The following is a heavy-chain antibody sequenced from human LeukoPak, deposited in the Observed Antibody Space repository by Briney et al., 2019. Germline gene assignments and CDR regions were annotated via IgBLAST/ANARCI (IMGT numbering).Heavy chain of an antibody. D-gene: IGHD3-22*01. V-gene: IGHV3-13*01. Sequence: GGSLRLSCAASGFTFSSYVMHWVRQATGKGLEWVSAIGTAGDTYYPGSVKGRFTISRENAKNSLYLQMNSLRAGDTAVYYCARGGSDSSGYIFDYWGQGTLVTVSS. CDR1: GFTFSSYV. J-gene: IGHJ4*02. CDR2: IGTAGDT. CDR3: ARGGSDSSGYIFDY.